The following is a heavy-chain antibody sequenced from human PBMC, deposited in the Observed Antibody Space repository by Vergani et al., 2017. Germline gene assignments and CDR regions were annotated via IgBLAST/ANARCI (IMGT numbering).Heavy chain of an antibody. CDR1: GGSFSGYY. Sequence: QVQLQQWGAGLLKPSETLSLTCAVYGGSFSGYYWSWIRQPPGKGLEWIGEINHSGSTNYNPSLKSRVTISVDTSKNQFSLKLSSVTAADTAVYYCAKGELTGYYGMDVWGQGTTVTVSS. V-gene: IGHV4-34*01. D-gene: IGHD7-27*01. J-gene: IGHJ6*02. CDR2: INHSGST. CDR3: AKGELTGYYGMDV.